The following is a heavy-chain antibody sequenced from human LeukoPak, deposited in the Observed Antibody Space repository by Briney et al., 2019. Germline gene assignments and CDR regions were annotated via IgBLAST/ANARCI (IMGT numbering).Heavy chain of an antibody. CDR1: GFTFSSYE. D-gene: IGHD4-17*01. CDR3: ARDPLDYGDPEGDY. Sequence: GGSLRLSCAASGFTFSSYEMNWVRQAPGKGLEWVSYISSSGSTIYYADSVKGRFTISRDNAKNSLYLQMNSLRAEDTAVYYCARDPLDYGDPEGDYWGQGTLVTVSS. CDR2: ISSSGSTI. V-gene: IGHV3-48*03. J-gene: IGHJ4*02.